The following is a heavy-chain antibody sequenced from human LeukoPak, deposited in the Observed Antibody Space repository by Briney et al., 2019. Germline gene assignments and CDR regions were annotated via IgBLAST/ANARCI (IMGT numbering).Heavy chain of an antibody. D-gene: IGHD6-19*01. J-gene: IGHJ4*02. V-gene: IGHV4-4*07. CDR1: GGSISNYH. CDR2: IHTSGST. CDR3: ARRDISSGWSFDY. Sequence: SETLSLTCTVSGGSISNYHWSGIRQPAGKGLEWIGQIHTSGSTNYNTPLKSRVSMSIDTTEDQVSLTIRSVTAADTAFYYCARRDISSGWSFDYWGQGTLVTVSS.